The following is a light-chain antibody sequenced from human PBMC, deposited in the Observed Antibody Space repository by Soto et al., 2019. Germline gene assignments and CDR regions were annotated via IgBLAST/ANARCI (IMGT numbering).Light chain of an antibody. V-gene: IGKV3-20*01. CDR2: AAS. CDR1: QTVINNQ. Sequence: PVERATLSCRASQTVINNQLAWYQQTPGQAPRLLIYAASSRATGIPDRFSGSGSGTDFTLTIIRLEPEDFAVYYCQQYDISPWTFGQGTKVDIK. CDR3: QQYDISPWT. J-gene: IGKJ1*01.